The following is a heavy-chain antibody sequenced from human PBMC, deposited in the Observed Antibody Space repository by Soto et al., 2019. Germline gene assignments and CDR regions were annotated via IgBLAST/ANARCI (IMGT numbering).Heavy chain of an antibody. V-gene: IGHV4-30-2*01. D-gene: IGHD3-22*01. CDR3: ARGGGRYDSSGYYEFFDY. Sequence: KPSETLSLTCAVSGGSISSGGYSWSWIRQPPGKGLEWIGYIYHSGSTYYNPSLKSRVTISVDRSKNQFSLKLSSVTAADTAVYYCARGGGRYDSSGYYEFFDYWGQGTLVTVSS. CDR1: GGSISSGGYS. CDR2: IYHSGST. J-gene: IGHJ4*02.